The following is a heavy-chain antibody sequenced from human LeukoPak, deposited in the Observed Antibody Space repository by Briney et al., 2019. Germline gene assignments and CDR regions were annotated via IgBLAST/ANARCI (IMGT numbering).Heavy chain of an antibody. V-gene: IGHV4-38-2*02. J-gene: IGHJ4*02. Sequence: SETLSLTCTVSGYSISSGYYWGWIRQPPGKGLEWIGSIYHSGSTYYNPSLKSRVTMSVDTSKNQFSLKLSSVTAADTAVYYCARAVGGSGWPFDYWGQGTLVTVSS. CDR1: GYSISSGYY. CDR2: IYHSGST. CDR3: ARAVGGSGWPFDY. D-gene: IGHD6-19*01.